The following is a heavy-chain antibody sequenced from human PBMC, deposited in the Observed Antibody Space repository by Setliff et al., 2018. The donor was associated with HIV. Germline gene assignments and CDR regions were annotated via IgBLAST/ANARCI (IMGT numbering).Heavy chain of an antibody. CDR2: IIPVSGTS. J-gene: IGHJ4*02. CDR1: GGFSNYA. V-gene: IGHV1-69*13. D-gene: IGHD5-18*01. Sequence: VASVKVSCKASGGFSNYAINWVRQAPGQGLEWMGGIIPVSGTSNYAQKFQGRVTITADESTSTAYMELSSLRSEDTAVYYCATGGGYSYGLAKDWGQGTLVTVSS. CDR3: ATGGGYSYGLAKD.